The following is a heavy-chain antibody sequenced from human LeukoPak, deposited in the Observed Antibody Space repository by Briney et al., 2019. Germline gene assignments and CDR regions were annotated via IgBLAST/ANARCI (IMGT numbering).Heavy chain of an antibody. CDR1: GYNFSIFG. J-gene: IGHJ5*02. CDR3: SRVGVVLLANWFDP. Sequence: ASVKVSCKASGYNFSIFGISWVRRAPGQGLEWMGWINAYNENTKYAQKFQGRVAMTTDTSTSTAYMELRSLRSDDTAVYYCSRVGVVLLANWFDPWGQGTLVTVSS. D-gene: IGHD2-2*01. V-gene: IGHV1-18*01. CDR2: INAYNENT.